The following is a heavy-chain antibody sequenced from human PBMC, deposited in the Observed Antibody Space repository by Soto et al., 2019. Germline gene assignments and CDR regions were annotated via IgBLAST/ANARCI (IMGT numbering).Heavy chain of an antibody. D-gene: IGHD4-17*01. CDR1: GFTFSGSA. V-gene: IGHV3-73*01. J-gene: IGHJ4*02. CDR3: TRGYGDYVRDD. CDR2: IRSKSNSYAT. Sequence: EVQLVESGGGLVQPGGSLKLSCAVSGFTFSGSAMHWVRQASGKGLEWVGRIRSKSNSYATAYAASVKGRFTISRDDSKNTAYLQMNSLKTEDTAVYYCTRGYGDYVRDDGGQGTLVTVSS.